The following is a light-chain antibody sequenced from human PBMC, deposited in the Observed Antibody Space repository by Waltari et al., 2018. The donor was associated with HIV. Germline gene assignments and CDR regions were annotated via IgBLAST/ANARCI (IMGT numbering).Light chain of an antibody. CDR3: NSRDSSGNHLV. CDR1: SLRRYY. J-gene: IGLJ1*01. CDR2: GKN. Sequence: SSELTQDPAVSVALGQTVRITCQGDSLRRYYASWYQKKPGQPPLLVIYGKNNRTSGIPDRFSGSSSGNTASLTITGAQAEDEADYYCNSRDSSGNHLVFGTGTKVTVL. V-gene: IGLV3-19*01.